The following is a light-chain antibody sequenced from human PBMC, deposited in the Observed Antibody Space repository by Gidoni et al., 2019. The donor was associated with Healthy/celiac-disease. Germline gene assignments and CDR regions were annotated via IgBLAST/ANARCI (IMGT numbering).Light chain of an antibody. CDR2: YDS. J-gene: IGLJ2*01. V-gene: IGLV3-21*04. CDR1: NIGSKS. CDR3: QVWDSSSDHVV. Sequence: SYVLTPPPSVSVAPGKTARITRGGNNIGSKSVHWYQQKPGQAPVLVIYYDSDRPSGIPERFSGSNSGNTATLTIGRVEAGDEADYYCQVWDSSSDHVVFGGGTKLTVL.